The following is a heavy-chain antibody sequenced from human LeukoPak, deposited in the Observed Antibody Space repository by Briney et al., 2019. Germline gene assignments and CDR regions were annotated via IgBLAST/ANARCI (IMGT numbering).Heavy chain of an antibody. CDR2: INGRGDNT. J-gene: IGHJ5*02. Sequence: PGGSLRLSCAASGFTFSSYWMHWVRQAPGKGLEWVSAINGRGDNTYYADFVKGRFTISRDNSKSTVYLQMNSLRTEDTAVYYCAKDRVSPGFNWFDPWGQGTLVTVSS. CDR1: GFTFSSYW. V-gene: IGHV3-23*01. D-gene: IGHD2/OR15-2a*01. CDR3: AKDRVSPGFNWFDP.